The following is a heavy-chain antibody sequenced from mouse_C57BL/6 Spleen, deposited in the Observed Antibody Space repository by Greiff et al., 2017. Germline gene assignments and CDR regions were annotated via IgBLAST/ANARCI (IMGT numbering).Heavy chain of an antibody. J-gene: IGHJ3*01. D-gene: IGHD2-4*01. CDR1: GFTFSNYW. Sequence: EVQVVESGGGLVQPGGSMTLSCVASGFTFSNYWMNWVRQSPEKGLEWVAPIRLKSDSYATHYAESVKGRCTIASDSSKRSVYLQMTNLRAEDTGSYYCTVGLHAYWGQGTLVTVSA. CDR2: IRLKSDSYAT. V-gene: IGHV6-3*01. CDR3: TVGLHAY.